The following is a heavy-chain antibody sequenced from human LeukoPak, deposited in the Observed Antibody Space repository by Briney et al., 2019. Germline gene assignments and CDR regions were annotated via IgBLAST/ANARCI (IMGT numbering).Heavy chain of an antibody. Sequence: GGSLSLSCAASGFPFSDHYMDWVRQARGKGLEWVGRTRNKANSYTTEYAASVKGRFSISRDDSKNSLYLQMNGLKTDVTAGYYCASAMAPVTFDYWGQGTLVTVSS. D-gene: IGHD2-21*02. J-gene: IGHJ4*02. V-gene: IGHV3-72*01. CDR1: GFPFSDHY. CDR2: TRNKANSYTT. CDR3: ASAMAPVTFDY.